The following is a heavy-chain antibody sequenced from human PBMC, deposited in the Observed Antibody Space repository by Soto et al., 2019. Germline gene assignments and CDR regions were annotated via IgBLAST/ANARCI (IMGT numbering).Heavy chain of an antibody. Sequence: GESLKISCKGSGYSFTSYWIGWVRQMPGKGLEWMGIIYPGDSDTRYSPSFQGQVTISADKSISTAYLQWSSLKASDTAMYYCAREHDTTYYDFWSGSRPHLPEAFDPWGQGTLVTVSS. CDR2: IYPGDSDT. D-gene: IGHD3-3*01. CDR1: GYSFTSYW. V-gene: IGHV5-51*01. CDR3: AREHDTTYYDFWSGSRPHLPEAFDP. J-gene: IGHJ5*02.